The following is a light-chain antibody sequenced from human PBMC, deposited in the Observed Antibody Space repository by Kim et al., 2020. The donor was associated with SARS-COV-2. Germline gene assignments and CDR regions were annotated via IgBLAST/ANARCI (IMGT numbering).Light chain of an antibody. CDR2: VAS. Sequence: PGDRHPLSSGAVQNIARHLPWYQQKPGRAPRLLIYVASTRATGVPASFSGSGSGTEFTLLISSLQSEDFAVYYCHQYNNWPPSTFGQGTKLAI. CDR3: HQYNNWPPST. V-gene: IGKV3-15*01. CDR1: QNIARH. J-gene: IGKJ2*01.